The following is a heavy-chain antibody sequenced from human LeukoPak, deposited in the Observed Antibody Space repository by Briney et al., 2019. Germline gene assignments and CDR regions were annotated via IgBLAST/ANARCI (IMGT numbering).Heavy chain of an antibody. CDR3: AIKGGLTSPFDY. V-gene: IGHV3-21*01. CDR2: ISSSSSYI. J-gene: IGHJ4*02. Sequence: PGRSLRLSCAASGFTFSSYSMNWVRQAPGKGLEWVSSISSSSSYIYYADSVKGRFTISRDNAKNSLYLQMNSLRAEDTAVYYCAIKGGLTSPFDYWGQGTLVTVSS. D-gene: IGHD2-2*01. CDR1: GFTFSSYS.